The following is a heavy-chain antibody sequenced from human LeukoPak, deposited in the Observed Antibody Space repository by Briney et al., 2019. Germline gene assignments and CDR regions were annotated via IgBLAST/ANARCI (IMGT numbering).Heavy chain of an antibody. V-gene: IGHV3-74*03. Sequence: GGSLRLSCAASGLTFSTYWMHWGRQAPGQGLVWVSHIDTGATTTTYADSVKGRFTISRDNAKNTLYLHMNSLRAEDTAVYYCASLRYYYDSSGYGLNWGQGTLVTVSS. CDR2: IDTGATTT. CDR1: GLTFSTYW. D-gene: IGHD3-22*01. CDR3: ASLRYYYDSSGYGLN. J-gene: IGHJ4*02.